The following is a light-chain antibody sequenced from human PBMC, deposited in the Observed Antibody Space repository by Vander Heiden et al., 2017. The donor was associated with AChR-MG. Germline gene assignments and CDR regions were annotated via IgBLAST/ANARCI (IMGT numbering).Light chain of an antibody. CDR3: SSYTSSTIVV. CDR1: SSDVGAFNY. CDR2: DVS. Sequence: QSALTQPASVSGSPGQSITISCTGTSSDVGAFNYVSWYQQHPGKAPKLMIYDVSKRPAGVSNRFSASKSGNTASLTISGLQPEDEADYYCSSYTSSTIVVFGGGTKLTVL. J-gene: IGLJ2*01. V-gene: IGLV2-14*03.